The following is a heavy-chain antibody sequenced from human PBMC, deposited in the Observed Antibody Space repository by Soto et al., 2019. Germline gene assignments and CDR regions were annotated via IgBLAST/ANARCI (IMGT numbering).Heavy chain of an antibody. CDR3: AKDLEFPTHYSLDW. D-gene: IGHD2-15*01. CDR2: ISYDGNNE. CDR1: GFHFSRYG. V-gene: IGHV3-30*18. Sequence: QVQLVESGGGVVQPGGSLTLACAASGFHFSRYGMHWVRQAPGTGLAWVAVISYDGNNEYYADSVKGRFTISRDNSKNILYLQMRGLRAEDTAVYYCAKDLEFPTHYSLDWWGQGTLVTVTS. J-gene: IGHJ4*02.